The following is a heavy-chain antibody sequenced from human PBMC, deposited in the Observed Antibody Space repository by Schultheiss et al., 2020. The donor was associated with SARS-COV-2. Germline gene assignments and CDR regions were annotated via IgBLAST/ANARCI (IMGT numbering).Heavy chain of an antibody. V-gene: IGHV3-NL1*01. D-gene: IGHD1-26*01. J-gene: IGHJ6*02. CDR1: GFTFSSYA. CDR3: AKDQYSGSYNYGMDV. Sequence: GESLKISCAASGFTFSSYAMHWVRQAPGKGLEWVAVIYSGGSTYYADSVKGRFTISRDNSKNTLYLQMNSLRAEDTAVYYCAKDQYSGSYNYGMDVWGQGTTVTVSS. CDR2: IYSGGST.